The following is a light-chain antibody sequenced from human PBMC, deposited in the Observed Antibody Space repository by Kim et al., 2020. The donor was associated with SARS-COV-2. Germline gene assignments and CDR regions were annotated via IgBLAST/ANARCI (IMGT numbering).Light chain of an antibody. Sequence: WWPGERATLSCRASQSVSSYLAWYQQKPGQAPRLLIYDASNRATGIPVRFSGSGSGTDFTLTISSLEPEDFAVYYCQQRSNWLTFGGGTKVDIK. CDR2: DAS. CDR1: QSVSSY. V-gene: IGKV3-11*01. J-gene: IGKJ4*01. CDR3: QQRSNWLT.